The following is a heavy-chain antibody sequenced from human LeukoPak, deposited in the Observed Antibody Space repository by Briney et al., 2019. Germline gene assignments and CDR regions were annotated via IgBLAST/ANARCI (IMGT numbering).Heavy chain of an antibody. CDR3: TRGRGSDY. CDR1: GFSFSNYW. D-gene: IGHD3-10*01. V-gene: IGHV3-74*01. Sequence: GGSLRLSCAASGFSFSNYWMNWVRQAPGKGLVWVSRINSDGSNTDYAASVKGRFTISRDNAKNTLYLQMNSLRAEDTAVYYCTRGRGSDYWGQGTLVTVSS. CDR2: INSDGSNT. J-gene: IGHJ4*02.